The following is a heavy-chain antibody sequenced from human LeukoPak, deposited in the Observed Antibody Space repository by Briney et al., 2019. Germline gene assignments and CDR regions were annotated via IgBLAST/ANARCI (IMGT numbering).Heavy chain of an antibody. CDR2: IYYSGST. D-gene: IGHD3-10*01. V-gene: IGHV4-39*01. CDR3: ARHYYYGSGTYY. J-gene: IGHJ4*02. Sequence: SDTLSLTCTVSGGSISSSSYYWGWIRQPPGKGLEWIGSIYYSGSTYYNPSLKSRVTISVDTSKNQFSLKLSPVTAADTAVYYCARHYYYGSGTYYWGQGTLVTVSS. CDR1: GGSISSSSYY.